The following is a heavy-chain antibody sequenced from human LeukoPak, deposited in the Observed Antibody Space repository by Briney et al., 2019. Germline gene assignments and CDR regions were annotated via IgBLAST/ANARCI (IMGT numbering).Heavy chain of an antibody. Sequence: GGSLRLSCAASGFTFSSYAMSWVRQAPGKGLEWVSAISGSGGSTYYADSAKGRFTISRDNSKNTLYLQMNSLRAEDTAVYFCAKRPTSSQTKWIQLWSLFYYWGQGTLVTVSS. V-gene: IGHV3-23*01. CDR2: ISGSGGST. CDR3: AKRPTSSQTKWIQLWSLFYY. CDR1: GFTFSSYA. J-gene: IGHJ4*02. D-gene: IGHD5-18*01.